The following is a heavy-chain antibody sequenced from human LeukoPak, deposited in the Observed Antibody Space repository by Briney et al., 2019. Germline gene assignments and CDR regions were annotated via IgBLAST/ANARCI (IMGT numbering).Heavy chain of an antibody. CDR2: INHSGST. CDR3: ARRRRIRFYFDY. V-gene: IGHV4-34*01. CDR1: GGSFSGYY. D-gene: IGHD3-3*02. Sequence: PSETLSLTCAVSGGSFSGYYWSWIRQPPGKGLEWIGEINHSGSTNYNPSLKSRVTISVDTSKNQFSLKLSSVTAADTAVYYCARRRRIRFYFDYWGQGTLVTVSS. J-gene: IGHJ4*02.